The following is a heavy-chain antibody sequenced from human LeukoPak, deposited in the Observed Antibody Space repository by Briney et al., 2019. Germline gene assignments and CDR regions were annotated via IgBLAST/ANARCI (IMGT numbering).Heavy chain of an antibody. CDR3: AKDESYSGYSYGVDY. Sequence: GSLRLSCAASGFTFSSYAMSWVRQAPGKGLEWVSAISGSGGSTYYADSVKGRFTISRDNSKNTLYLQMNSLRAEDTAVYYCAKDESYSGYSYGVDYWGQGTLVTVSS. CDR2: ISGSGGST. D-gene: IGHD5-18*01. CDR1: GFTFSSYA. J-gene: IGHJ4*02. V-gene: IGHV3-23*01.